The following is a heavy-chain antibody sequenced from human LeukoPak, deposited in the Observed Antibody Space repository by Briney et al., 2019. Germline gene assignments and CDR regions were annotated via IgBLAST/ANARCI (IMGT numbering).Heavy chain of an antibody. CDR1: GYAISSGYY. D-gene: IGHD1-26*01. CDR3: ARDGVYSGSYFDY. Sequence: SETLSLTCTVSGYAISSGYYWSCIRQPPGKELEWIGSIYHSGSTYYTPSPASRVTISVDTSKNQFSLKLSSVTAADTAVYYCARDGVYSGSYFDYWGQGNLVTVSS. J-gene: IGHJ4*02. V-gene: IGHV4-38-2*02. CDR2: IYHSGST.